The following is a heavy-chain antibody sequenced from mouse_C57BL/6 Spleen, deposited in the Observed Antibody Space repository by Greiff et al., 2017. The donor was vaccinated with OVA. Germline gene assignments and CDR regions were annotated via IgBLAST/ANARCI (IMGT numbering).Heavy chain of an antibody. J-gene: IGHJ4*01. Sequence: EVKLVESGGGLVKPGGSLKLSCAASGFTFSDYGMHWVRQAPEKGLEWVAYISSGSSTIYYADTVKGRFTISRDNAKNTLFLQMTSLRSEDTAMYYCARPGDYDEAYYYAMDYWGQGTSVTVSS. V-gene: IGHV5-17*01. CDR2: ISSGSSTI. CDR1: GFTFSDYG. CDR3: ARPGDYDEAYYYAMDY. D-gene: IGHD2-4*01.